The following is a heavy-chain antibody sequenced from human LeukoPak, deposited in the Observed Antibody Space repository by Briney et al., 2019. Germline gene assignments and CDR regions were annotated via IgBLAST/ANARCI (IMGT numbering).Heavy chain of an antibody. CDR3: ARDAMIVVVSPPDY. CDR1: GFTFSSYA. J-gene: IGHJ4*02. D-gene: IGHD3-22*01. CDR2: ISYDGSNK. V-gene: IGHV3-30-3*01. Sequence: GGSLRLSCAASGFTFSSYAMHWVRQAPGKGLEWVAVISYDGSNKYYADSVKGRFTISRDNSKNTLYLQMNSLRAEDTAVYYCARDAMIVVVSPPDYWGQETLVTVSS.